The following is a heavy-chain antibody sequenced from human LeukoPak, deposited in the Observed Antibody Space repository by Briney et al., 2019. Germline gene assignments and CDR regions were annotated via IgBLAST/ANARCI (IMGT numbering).Heavy chain of an antibody. D-gene: IGHD3-10*01. J-gene: IGHJ6*02. Sequence: GGSLRLSCAASGFTFSSYAMSWVRQAPGKGLEWVSAISGSGGSTYYADSVKGRFTISRDNSKNTLYLQMNSLRAEDTAVYYCARGGWFGELLSDYYYGMDVWGQGTTVTVSS. CDR1: GFTFSSYA. CDR3: ARGGWFGELLSDYYYGMDV. CDR2: ISGSGGST. V-gene: IGHV3-23*01.